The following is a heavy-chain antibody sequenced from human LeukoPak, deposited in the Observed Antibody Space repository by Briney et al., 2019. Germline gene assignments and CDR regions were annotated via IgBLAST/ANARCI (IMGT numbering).Heavy chain of an antibody. V-gene: IGHV1-18*01. CDR2: ISAYNGNT. D-gene: IGHD6-19*01. CDR3: ARDYYSSGWYARFDP. J-gene: IGHJ5*02. Sequence: ASVKVSCKASGYTFTSYGISWVRQAPGQGLEWMGWISAYNGNTNYAQKLQGRVTMTTDTSTSTAYMELRSLRSGDTAVYYCARDYYSSGWYARFDPWGQGTLVTVSS. CDR1: GYTFTSYG.